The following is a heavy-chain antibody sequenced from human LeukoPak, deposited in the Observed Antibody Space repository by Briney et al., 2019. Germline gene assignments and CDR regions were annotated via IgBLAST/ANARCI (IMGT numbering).Heavy chain of an antibody. CDR3: VSDKGGWNPFDY. J-gene: IGHJ4*02. D-gene: IGHD6-19*01. CDR1: GFTFGTFW. V-gene: IGHV3-7*03. Sequence: GGSLRLSCEASGFTFGTFWMRWVRQAPGKGLEWVANINQGGSQKNYVDSVRGRFTIDRDDAKNSLYLRMNSLRAEDTAMYFCVSDKGGWNPFDYWGQGTLVTVSS. CDR2: INQGGSQK.